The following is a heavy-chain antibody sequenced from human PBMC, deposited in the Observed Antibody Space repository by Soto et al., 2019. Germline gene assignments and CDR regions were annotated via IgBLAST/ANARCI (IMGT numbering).Heavy chain of an antibody. CDR3: AKDGKWDHRSWYYFDY. J-gene: IGHJ4*02. V-gene: IGHV3-23*01. CDR1: GFTFSSYA. Sequence: VGSLRLSCAASGFTFSSYAMSWVRQAPGKGLEWVSAISGSGGSTYYADSVKGRFTISRDNSKNTLYLQMNSLRAEDTAVYYCAKDGKWDHRSWYYFDYWGQGTLVTVSS. CDR2: ISGSGGST. D-gene: IGHD1-26*01.